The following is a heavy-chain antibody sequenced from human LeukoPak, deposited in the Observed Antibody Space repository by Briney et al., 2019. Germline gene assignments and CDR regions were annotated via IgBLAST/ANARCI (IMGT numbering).Heavy chain of an antibody. J-gene: IGHJ4*02. Sequence: ASVKVSCKASGYTFTSYGISWVRQATGQGLEWMGWMNPNSGNTGYAQKFQGRVTITRNTSISTAYMELSSLRSEDTAVYYCARDGIAVAGLDYWGQGTLVTVSS. D-gene: IGHD6-19*01. V-gene: IGHV1-8*03. CDR3: ARDGIAVAGLDY. CDR1: GYTFTSYG. CDR2: MNPNSGNT.